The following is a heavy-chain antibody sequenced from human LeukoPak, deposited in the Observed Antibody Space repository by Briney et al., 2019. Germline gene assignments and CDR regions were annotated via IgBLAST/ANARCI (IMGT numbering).Heavy chain of an antibody. D-gene: IGHD2-8*01. CDR1: GFTFSRYT. Sequence: GGSLRLSCAASGFTFSRYTMNWVRQAPGKGLEWVSFISSSSSHIYYADSVKGRFTISRDDAKNSLFLQMNSLRVEDTAVYYCAKDSDVYGIESPDALHIWGQGTMVTVSS. V-gene: IGHV3-21*01. CDR3: AKDSDVYGIESPDALHI. J-gene: IGHJ3*02. CDR2: ISSSSSHI.